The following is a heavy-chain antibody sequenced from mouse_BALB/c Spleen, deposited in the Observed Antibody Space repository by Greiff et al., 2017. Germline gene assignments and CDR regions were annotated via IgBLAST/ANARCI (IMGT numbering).Heavy chain of an antibody. V-gene: IGHV3-6*02. CDR2: ISYDGSN. J-gene: IGHJ4*01. D-gene: IGHD1-2*01. Sequence: ESGPGLVKPSQSLSLTCSVTGYSITSGYYWNWIRQFPGNKLEWMGYISYDGSNNYNPSLKNRISITRDTSKNQFFLKLNSVTTEDTATYYCARELRLTHYYAMDYWGQGTSVTVSS. CDR3: ARELRLTHYYAMDY. CDR1: GYSITSGYY.